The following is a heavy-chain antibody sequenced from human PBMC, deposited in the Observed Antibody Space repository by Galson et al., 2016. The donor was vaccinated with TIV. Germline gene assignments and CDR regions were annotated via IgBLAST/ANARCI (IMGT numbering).Heavy chain of an antibody. CDR2: IKQDGSEK. D-gene: IGHD2-2*01. CDR1: GFTFSSCW. CDR3: ARDVGSTSCYVRWFDP. Sequence: SLRLSCAASGFTFSSCWMSWVRQAPGKGLEWVVSIKQDGSEKYYVDSVKGRFTISRDNGQNSLYLQMNSLTAEDTSVYYCARDVGSTSCYVRWFDPWGQGTLVTVSS. J-gene: IGHJ5*02. V-gene: IGHV3-7*01.